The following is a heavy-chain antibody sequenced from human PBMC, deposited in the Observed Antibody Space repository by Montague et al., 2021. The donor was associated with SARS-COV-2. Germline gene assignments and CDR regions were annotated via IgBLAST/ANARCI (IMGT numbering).Heavy chain of an antibody. Sequence: SETLSLTCTVSGGSISSSSYYWAWIRQPPGQGLVFMGNIYYSGSTYYNPSLKGRASMSLDTTKNQFSLKLTSVTAADTAVYYCAREQGLEDGEGSDVWGQGTLVTVSS. CDR3: AREQGLEDGEGSDV. CDR2: IYYSGST. D-gene: IGHD6-19*01. J-gene: IGHJ4*02. CDR1: GGSISSSSYY. V-gene: IGHV4-39*07.